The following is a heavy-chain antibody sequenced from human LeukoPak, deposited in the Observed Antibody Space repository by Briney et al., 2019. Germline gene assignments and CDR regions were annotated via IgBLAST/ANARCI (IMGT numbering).Heavy chain of an antibody. CDR1: GFTFSSYE. CDR2: ISSSGSTI. J-gene: IGHJ4*02. CDR3: ARDLAHDYGDYGLG. V-gene: IGHV3-48*03. Sequence: PGGSLRLSCAASGFTFSSYEMNWVRQAPGKGLEWVSYISSSGSTIYYADSVKGRFTISRDNAKNSLYLQMNSLRAEDTAVYYCARDLAHDYGDYGLGWGQGTLVTVSS. D-gene: IGHD4-17*01.